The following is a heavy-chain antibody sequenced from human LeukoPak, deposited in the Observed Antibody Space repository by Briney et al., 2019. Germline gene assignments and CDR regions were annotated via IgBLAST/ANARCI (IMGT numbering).Heavy chain of an antibody. J-gene: IGHJ1*01. Sequence: ETLTLTCAVYGGSFSGYYWSWIRQPPGKGLEWVSCINNDGSTTSYADSVKGRFTISRDNAKHTLYLQMHSLRAEDTAVYYCASVHHWGQGTLVTVSS. CDR3: ASVHH. CDR1: GGSFSGYY. V-gene: IGHV3-74*01. CDR2: INNDGSTT.